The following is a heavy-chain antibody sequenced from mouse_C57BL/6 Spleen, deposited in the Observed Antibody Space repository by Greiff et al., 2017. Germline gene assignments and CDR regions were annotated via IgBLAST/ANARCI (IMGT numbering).Heavy chain of an antibody. CDR1: GYSFTDYT. Sequence: EVQLHQSGPELVKPGASVKISCKASGYSFTDYTMHWVKQSNGKILEWIGVINPNYGNTSYNQKFKGKATLTVDQSSSTAYMQLNSLTSEASAVYYCERSGYYGSSYDGYWGQGTLVTVSA. D-gene: IGHD1-1*01. CDR2: INPNYGNT. CDR3: ERSGYYGSSYDGY. V-gene: IGHV1-39*01. J-gene: IGHJ3*01.